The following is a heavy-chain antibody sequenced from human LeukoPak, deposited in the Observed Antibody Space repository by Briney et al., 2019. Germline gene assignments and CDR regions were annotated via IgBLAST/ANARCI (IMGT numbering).Heavy chain of an antibody. Sequence: SETLSLTCTVSGGSISSHYWSWIRQPPGKGLEWIGYIYYSGSTNYNPSLKSRVTISVDTSKNQFSLKLSSVTAADTAVYYCARPSDYGGNSGAFDIWGQGTMVTVSS. CDR1: GGSISSHY. CDR3: ARPSDYGGNSGAFDI. J-gene: IGHJ3*02. V-gene: IGHV4-59*08. CDR2: IYYSGST. D-gene: IGHD4-23*01.